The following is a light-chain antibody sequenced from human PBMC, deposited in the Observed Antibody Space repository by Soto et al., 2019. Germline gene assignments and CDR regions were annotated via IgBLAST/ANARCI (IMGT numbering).Light chain of an antibody. Sequence: DIQMTQSPSTLSASVGDRVTIICRANQTISTWLAWYQQKPGEAPKLLIYRASTLQTGVPARFSGSGSGTEFTLTISSLQPDDFATYYCQQYRTYSRTFGQGTKVDI. J-gene: IGKJ1*01. CDR1: QTISTW. CDR3: QQYRTYSRT. V-gene: IGKV1-5*02. CDR2: RAS.